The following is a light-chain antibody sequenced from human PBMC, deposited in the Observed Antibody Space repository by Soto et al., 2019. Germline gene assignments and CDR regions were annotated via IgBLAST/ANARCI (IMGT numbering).Light chain of an antibody. J-gene: IGLJ3*02. CDR1: SSNIGAGYD. V-gene: IGLV1-40*01. CDR2: GNS. Sequence: QAVVTQPPSVSGAPGQRVTISCTGSSSNIGAGYDVLWYQQLPGTAPKLLIYGNSNRPSGVPDRFSGSKSGTSASLAITGLQAEDEADYYCQSYDSSLSGSVFGGGTKVTVL. CDR3: QSYDSSLSGSV.